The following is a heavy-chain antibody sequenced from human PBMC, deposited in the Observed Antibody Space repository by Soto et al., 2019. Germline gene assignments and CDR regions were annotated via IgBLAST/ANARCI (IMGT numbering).Heavy chain of an antibody. CDR3: ARNGDSSDYRGWFDP. CDR2: INFDGSST. D-gene: IGHD3-22*01. CDR1: GFTFSTYW. V-gene: IGHV3-74*01. J-gene: IGHJ5*02. Sequence: PGGSLRLSCAASGFTFSTYWMHWVRQAPRKGLVWVSRINFDGSSTTYADSVKGRFTISRDNSKNTLYLQMNSLRAEDTAVYYCARNGDSSDYRGWFDPWGQGTLVTVSS.